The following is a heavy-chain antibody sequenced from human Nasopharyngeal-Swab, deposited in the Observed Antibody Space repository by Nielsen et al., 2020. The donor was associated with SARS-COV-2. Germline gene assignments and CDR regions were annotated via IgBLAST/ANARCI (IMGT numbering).Heavy chain of an antibody. CDR1: GDSVSSNSAA. Sequence: SQTLSLTCAISGDSVSSNSAAWNWIRQSPSRGLEWLGRTYYRSKWYNDYAGSVKSRITINPDTSKNQFSLQLNSVTPEDTAVYYCARVLWFGEEGDYYYYMDVWGKGTTVTVSS. CDR2: TYYRSKWYN. CDR3: ARVLWFGEEGDYYYYMDV. J-gene: IGHJ6*03. V-gene: IGHV6-1*01. D-gene: IGHD3-10*01.